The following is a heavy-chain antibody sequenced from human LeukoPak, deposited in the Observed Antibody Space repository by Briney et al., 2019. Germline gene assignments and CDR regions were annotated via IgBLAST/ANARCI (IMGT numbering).Heavy chain of an antibody. Sequence: GGSLRLSCAASGFTFSSYAMHWVRQAPGKGLEWVAVISYDGSNKYYADSVKGRFTISRDNSKNTLYLQMNSLRAEDTAVYYCARSYYGSGSYPSGFDYWGQGTPVTVSS. CDR1: GFTFSSYA. D-gene: IGHD3-10*01. V-gene: IGHV3-30-3*01. CDR2: ISYDGSNK. CDR3: ARSYYGSGSYPSGFDY. J-gene: IGHJ4*02.